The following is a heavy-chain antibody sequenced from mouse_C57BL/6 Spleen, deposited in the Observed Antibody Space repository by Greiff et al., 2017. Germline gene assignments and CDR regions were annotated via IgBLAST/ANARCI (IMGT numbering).Heavy chain of an antibody. CDR1: GYSITSGYY. CDR2: ISYDGSN. V-gene: IGHV3-6*01. D-gene: IGHD2-10*01. CDR3: ARTYSDAMDY. J-gene: IGHJ4*01. Sequence: EVQLVESGPGLVKPSQSLSLTCSVTGYSITSGYYWNWIRQFPGNKLEWMGYISYDGSNNYNPSLKNRISITRDTSKNQFFLKLNSVTTEDTATYYCARTYSDAMDYWGQGTSVTVSS.